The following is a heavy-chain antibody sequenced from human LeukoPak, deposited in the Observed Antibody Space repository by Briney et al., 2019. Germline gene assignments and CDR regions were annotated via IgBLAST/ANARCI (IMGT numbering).Heavy chain of an antibody. D-gene: IGHD4-17*01. CDR2: ISHDGSKK. J-gene: IGHJ4*02. Sequence: PGGSLRLSCAASGFTFSSYEMHGVGPAPGKGRGGVECISHDGSKKYYVDSLKGRFTISRDNSKNTLYLHMNSLRAEDTAVYYCAKDGSTVTTQGDYFDYWGQGTLVTVSS. CDR1: GFTFSSYE. V-gene: IGHV3-30*02. CDR3: AKDGSTVTTQGDYFDY.